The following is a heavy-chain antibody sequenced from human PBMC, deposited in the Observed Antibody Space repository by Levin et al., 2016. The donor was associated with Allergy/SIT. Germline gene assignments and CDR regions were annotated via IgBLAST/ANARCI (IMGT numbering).Heavy chain of an antibody. D-gene: IGHD2-15*01. CDR1: GYTFTSYD. CDR3: ARVFRVWRRGGSCSLGY. V-gene: IGHV1-8*01. CDR2: MNPNSGNT. Sequence: ASVKVSCKASGYTFTSYDINWVRQATGQGLEWMGWMNPNSGNTGYAQKFQGRVTMTRNTSISTAYMELSSLRSEDTAVYYCARVFRVWRRGGSCSLGYWGQGNPGHRLL. J-gene: IGHJ4*02.